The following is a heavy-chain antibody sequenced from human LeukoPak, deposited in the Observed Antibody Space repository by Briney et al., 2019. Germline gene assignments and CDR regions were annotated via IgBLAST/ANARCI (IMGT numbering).Heavy chain of an antibody. CDR2: INPSGGST. D-gene: IGHD3-3*01. CDR1: GYTFTSYY. V-gene: IGHV1-46*01. CDR3: ARDATIQSGPNWFDP. J-gene: IGHJ5*02. Sequence: GASVKVSCKASGYTFTSYYMHWVRQAPGQGLEWMGIINPSGGSTSYAQKFQGRVTMTRDMSTSTVYMELSSLRSEDTAMYYCARDATIQSGPNWFDPWGQGTLVTVSS.